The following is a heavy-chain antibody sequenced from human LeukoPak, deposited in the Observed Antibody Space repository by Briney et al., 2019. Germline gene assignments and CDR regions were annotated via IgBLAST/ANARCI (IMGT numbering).Heavy chain of an antibody. V-gene: IGHV3-23*01. J-gene: IGHJ4*02. CDR3: AXQXXXXXDXXCYFPY. Sequence: GGSLRLSCAASGFTFSSSAMSWVRQAPGKGLEWVSAISNNGGYTYYADSVQGRFTISRDNSKSTLCLQMNSLRAEDTAVYYCAXQXXXXXDXXCYFPYWGQGTLVTVSS. CDR2: ISNNGGYT. CDR1: GFTFSSSA. D-gene: IGHD2-15*01.